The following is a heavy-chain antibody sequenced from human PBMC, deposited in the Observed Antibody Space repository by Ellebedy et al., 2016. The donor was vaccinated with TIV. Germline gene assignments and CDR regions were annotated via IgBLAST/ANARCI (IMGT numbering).Heavy chain of an antibody. CDR2: ISGGGST. D-gene: IGHD2-15*01. Sequence: PGGSLRLSCAASGFPFSDYGMSWVRQAPGKGLEWVSTISGGGSTYYADSVKGRFTISRDLSKNILYLQMNSLRAEDTAVYYCAKRRQTDGGDFDYWGQGTLVTVSS. CDR1: GFPFSDYG. J-gene: IGHJ4*02. V-gene: IGHV3-23*01. CDR3: AKRRQTDGGDFDY.